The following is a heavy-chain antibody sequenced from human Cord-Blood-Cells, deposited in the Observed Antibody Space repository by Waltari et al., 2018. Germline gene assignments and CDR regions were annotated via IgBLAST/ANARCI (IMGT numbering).Heavy chain of an antibody. CDR2: ISYDGSNK. CDR3: ARELIAAFDY. Sequence: QVQLVESGGGVVQPGRSLRLSCAASGFTFSSYAMHWVRQAPGKGVGGVAVISYDGSNKDYADSVKGRFTISRDNSKNTLYLQMNSLRAEDTAVYYCARELIAAFDYWGQGTLVTVSS. V-gene: IGHV3-30-3*01. D-gene: IGHD6-13*01. J-gene: IGHJ4*02. CDR1: GFTFSSYA.